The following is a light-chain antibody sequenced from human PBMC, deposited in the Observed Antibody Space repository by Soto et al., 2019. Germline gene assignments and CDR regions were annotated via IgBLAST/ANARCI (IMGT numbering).Light chain of an antibody. V-gene: IGKV3-11*01. J-gene: IGKJ5*01. CDR1: QSVSSY. Sequence: EIVLTQSPATLSLSPGERATLSCRASQSVSSYLAWYQQKPGQAPRLLIYDASNRATGIPARFSGSGSGTDFTITISFLLPEEFAFYYCQQRSNWPPSITFGQETRLEIK. CDR2: DAS. CDR3: QQRSNWPPSIT.